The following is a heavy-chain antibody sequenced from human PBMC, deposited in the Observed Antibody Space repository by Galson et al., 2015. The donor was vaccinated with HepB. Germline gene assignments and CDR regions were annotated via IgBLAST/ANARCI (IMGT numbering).Heavy chain of an antibody. CDR2: IYRDGNT. CDR1: GFTISTNH. J-gene: IGHJ6*02. Sequence: SLRLSCAASGFTISTNHMTWVRQAPGKGLEWVSVIYRDGNTDYADSVKGRFIIVRENSKNTVHLQMNSLRPEDTAVYYCARNASTYYYYSLYRYGMDVWGQGTTVSVSS. V-gene: IGHV3-53*05. D-gene: IGHD3-22*01. CDR3: ARNASTYYYYSLYRYGMDV.